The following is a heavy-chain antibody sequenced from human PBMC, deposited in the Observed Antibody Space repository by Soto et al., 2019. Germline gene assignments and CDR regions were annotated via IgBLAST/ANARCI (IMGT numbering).Heavy chain of an antibody. J-gene: IGHJ4*02. CDR2: ISESDYT. Sequence: VGSLRLSCTVSGFAFNNYGINWVRQAPGKGLEWVSSISESDYTYYSDSVKGRFTISRDNAKNSVSLQMNTLRVEDTAVYYCAREDSIIIPAVSDFWGQGTLVTVSS. D-gene: IGHD2-2*01. V-gene: IGHV3-21*01. CDR3: AREDSIIIPAVSDF. CDR1: GFAFNNYG.